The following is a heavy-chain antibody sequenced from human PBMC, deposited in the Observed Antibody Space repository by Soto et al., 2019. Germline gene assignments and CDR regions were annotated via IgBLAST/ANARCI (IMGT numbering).Heavy chain of an antibody. D-gene: IGHD3-10*01. CDR3: ARGYYASGPLDY. J-gene: IGHJ4*02. CDR1: GFTVSSNY. CDR2: VYSGGTT. V-gene: IGHV3-66*01. Sequence: EVQLVESGGGLVHPGGSLRLSCAVSGFTVSSNYMTWVRQAPGKGLEWVSVVYSGGTTYYADSVKGRFTISRDNSKNTVYLKMNRLRAEDTAMYYCARGYYASGPLDYWGQGTLVTVSS.